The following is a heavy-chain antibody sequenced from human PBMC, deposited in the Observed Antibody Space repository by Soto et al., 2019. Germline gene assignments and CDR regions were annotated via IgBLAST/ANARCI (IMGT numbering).Heavy chain of an antibody. CDR2: IDWGHNN. Sequence: QITLKESGPTLVKPTQTLTLTCTFSGFPLSTSGVAVGWVRQPPGKPLEWLALIDWGHNNRYRSSLQSRLTNTKDTSKNQGVLTMTNMDPVDTGTYYCANRRPTHLAFDSWGQGTLVSVSS. V-gene: IGHV2-5*02. CDR1: GFPLSTSGVA. J-gene: IGHJ4*02. CDR3: ANRRPTHLAFDS.